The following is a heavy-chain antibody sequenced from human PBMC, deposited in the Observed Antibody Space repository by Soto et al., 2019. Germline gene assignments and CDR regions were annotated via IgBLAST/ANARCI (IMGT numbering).Heavy chain of an antibody. CDR1: GGSISSGGYY. J-gene: IGHJ6*02. CDR3: ARDWRYYYGSGTSAGYYYYGMDV. Sequence: QVQLQESGPGLVKPSQTLSLTCTVSGGSISSGGYYWSWIRQHPGKGLEWIGYIYYSGSTYYNPSHKSRVTISVDTSKNQFSLKLSSVTAADTAVYYCARDWRYYYGSGTSAGYYYYGMDVWGQGTTVTVSS. CDR2: IYYSGST. V-gene: IGHV4-31*03. D-gene: IGHD3-10*01.